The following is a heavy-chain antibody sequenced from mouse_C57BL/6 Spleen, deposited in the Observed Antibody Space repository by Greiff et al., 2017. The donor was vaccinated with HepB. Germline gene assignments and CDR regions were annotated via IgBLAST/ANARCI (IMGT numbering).Heavy chain of an antibody. V-gene: IGHV1-81*01. Sequence: QVQLQQSGAELARPGASVKLSCKASGYTFTSYGISWVKQRTGQGLEWIGEIYPRSGNTYYNEKFKGKATLTSDTSSSTAYMELRSLTSEDSAVYFCARKDYGSSPLAYWGQGTLVTVSS. CDR3: ARKDYGSSPLAY. D-gene: IGHD1-1*01. CDR2: IYPRSGNT. CDR1: GYTFTSYG. J-gene: IGHJ3*01.